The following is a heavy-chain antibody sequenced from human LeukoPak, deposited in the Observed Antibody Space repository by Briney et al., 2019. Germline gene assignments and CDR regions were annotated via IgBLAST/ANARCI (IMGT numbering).Heavy chain of an antibody. CDR3: ARDYYDSSGYYPLDY. CDR1: GGTFSSYA. CDR2: IIPILGIA. V-gene: IGHV1-69*04. J-gene: IGHJ4*02. D-gene: IGHD3-22*01. Sequence: ASVKVSCKASGGTFSSYAISWVRQAPGQGLEWMGRIIPILGIANYAQKFQGRVTITADKSTSTAYMELSSLRSEDTAVYYCARDYYDSSGYYPLDYWGQGTLVTVSS.